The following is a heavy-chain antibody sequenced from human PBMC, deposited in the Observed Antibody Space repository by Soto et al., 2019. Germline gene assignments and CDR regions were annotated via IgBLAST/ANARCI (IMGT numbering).Heavy chain of an antibody. V-gene: IGHV1-3*01. CDR3: ARDILTGYPNNNWFDP. D-gene: IGHD3-9*01. CDR1: GYTFTSYA. CDR2: INAGNGNT. J-gene: IGHJ5*02. Sequence: QVQLVQSGAEVKKPGASVKVSCKASGYTFTSYAMHWVRQAPGQRLEWMGWINAGNGNTKYSQKFQGRVTITRDTAASTAYMELSSLRSEDTGVYYCARDILTGYPNNNWFDPWGQGTLVTVSS.